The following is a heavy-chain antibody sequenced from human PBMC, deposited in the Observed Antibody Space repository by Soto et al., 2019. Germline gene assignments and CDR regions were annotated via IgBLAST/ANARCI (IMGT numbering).Heavy chain of an antibody. CDR1: GFAFNRYF. D-gene: IGHD3-22*01. Sequence: GGSLRLCSSASGFAFNRYFMTWVRQRPGEGLEWVATIDQDGSATYVVDSVKGRFTTSRDNAKNLLYVQMNSLRGEDTALYYCARYCAHDSIYYCSSDRLDYWGQGTLVTVSS. V-gene: IGHV3-7*01. CDR3: ARYCAHDSIYYCSSDRLDY. CDR2: IDQDGSAT. J-gene: IGHJ4*02.